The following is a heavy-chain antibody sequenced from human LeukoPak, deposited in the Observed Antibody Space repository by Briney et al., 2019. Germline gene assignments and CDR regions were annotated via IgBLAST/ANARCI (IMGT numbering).Heavy chain of an antibody. J-gene: IGHJ4*02. CDR2: VNGNGGST. CDR1: VYSFSTYA. CDR3: AKSLYGGCDY. Sequence: GGFLRLSCAASVYSFSTYAMSWVRQAPGKGLEWVSGVNGNGGSTSYADSVKGRFTIFRDNSKNTVYLQMNSLRVEDTAVYYCAKSLYGGCDYWGQGTVVTVSS. V-gene: IGHV3-23*01. D-gene: IGHD3-16*02.